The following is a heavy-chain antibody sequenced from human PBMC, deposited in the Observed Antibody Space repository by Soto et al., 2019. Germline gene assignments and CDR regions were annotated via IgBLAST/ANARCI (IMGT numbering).Heavy chain of an antibody. Sequence: QGQLGDSGGGVVQPGMSLRLSCAASGFTFTTYAIHWLLQAVCKGLECVAVIFSDGLRKYQVDFVRGRFTISRDNSKNTLYLPMNSLRAEDTALSYFARTSIYASAVTVDLLCQGTMVTVSA. CDR3: ARTSIYASAVTVDL. CDR1: GFTFTTYA. CDR2: IFSDGLRK. D-gene: IGHD6-13*01. J-gene: IGHJ3*01. V-gene: IGHV3-30*04.